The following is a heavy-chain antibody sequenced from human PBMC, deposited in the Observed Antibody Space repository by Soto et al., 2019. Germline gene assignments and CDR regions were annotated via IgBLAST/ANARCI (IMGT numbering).Heavy chain of an antibody. J-gene: IGHJ6*02. D-gene: IGHD5-18*01. CDR3: ARDLGQLWFDGYYYYGMDV. CDR1: VFTVSSNY. CDR2: IYSGGST. V-gene: IGHV3-66*01. Sequence: EVQLVESGGGLVQPGGSLRLSCAASVFTVSSNYMSWVRQAPGKGLEWVSVIYSGGSTYYADSVKDRFTISRDNSKNTLYLQMNSLRAEDTAVYYCARDLGQLWFDGYYYYGMDVWGQGTTVTVSS.